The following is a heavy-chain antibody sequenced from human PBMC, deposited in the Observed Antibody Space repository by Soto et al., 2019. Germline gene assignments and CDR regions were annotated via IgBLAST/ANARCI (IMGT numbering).Heavy chain of an antibody. CDR1: GFTFSSYA. V-gene: IGHV3-23*01. D-gene: IGHD3-10*01. Sequence: EVQLLESGGGLVQPGGSLTLSCAASGFTFSSYAMTWVRQAPGKGLEWVSGISGGGGVSTYYADSVKGRFTISRDNSMNTLYLQMNRLRDEDTAVYYCAKDAISMVRGVNNWFDPWGQGTLVTVSS. J-gene: IGHJ5*02. CDR3: AKDAISMVRGVNNWFDP. CDR2: ISGGGGVST.